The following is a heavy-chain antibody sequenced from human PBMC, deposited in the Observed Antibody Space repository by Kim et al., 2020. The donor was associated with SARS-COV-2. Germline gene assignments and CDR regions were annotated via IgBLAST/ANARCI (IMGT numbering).Heavy chain of an antibody. CDR1: GGSISSGGYS. V-gene: IGHV4-30-2*01. CDR3: AREVRYCSSTSCYNDAWFDP. CDR2: IYHSGST. Sequence: SETLSLTCAVSGGSISSGGYSWSWIRQPPGKGLEWIGYIYHSGSTYYNPSLKSRVTISVDRSKNQFSLKLSSVTAADTAVYYCAREVRYCSSTSCYNDAWFDPWGQGTLVTVSS. J-gene: IGHJ5*02. D-gene: IGHD2-2*02.